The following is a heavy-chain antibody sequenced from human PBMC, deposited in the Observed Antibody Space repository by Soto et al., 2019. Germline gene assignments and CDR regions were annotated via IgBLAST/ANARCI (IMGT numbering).Heavy chain of an antibody. CDR3: ARDSSSWYAFDI. J-gene: IGHJ3*02. Sequence: GGSLRLSCAASGFTFSRYSMTWVRQAPGKGLEWVSSISSSSSYIYYADSVKGRFTISSDNAKNSLYLQMNSLRVEDTAVYYCARDSSSWYAFDIWGQGTMVTVSS. D-gene: IGHD6-13*01. CDR2: ISSSSSYI. V-gene: IGHV3-21*01. CDR1: GFTFSRYS.